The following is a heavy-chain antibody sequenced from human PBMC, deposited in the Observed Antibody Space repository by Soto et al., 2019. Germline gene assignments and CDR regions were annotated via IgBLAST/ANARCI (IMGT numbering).Heavy chain of an antibody. J-gene: IGHJ5*02. CDR3: ARDWRYFDWLSQPTNWFDP. D-gene: IGHD3-9*01. CDR2: ISAYNGNT. CDR1: GYTFTSYG. Sequence: QVQLVQSGAEVKKPGASVKVSCKASGYTFTSYGISWVRQAPGQGLEWMGWISAYNGNTNYAQKPQGRVTMTTDTSTSTAYMELRSLSSDDTAVYYCARDWRYFDWLSQPTNWFDPWGQGTLVTVSS. V-gene: IGHV1-18*01.